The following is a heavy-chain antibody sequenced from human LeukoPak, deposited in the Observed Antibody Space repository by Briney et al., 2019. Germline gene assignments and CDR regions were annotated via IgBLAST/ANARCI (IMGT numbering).Heavy chain of an antibody. J-gene: IGHJ4*02. D-gene: IGHD3-10*01. CDR2: ISVYSGNT. CDR1: GYTFTSYG. CDR3: ARDEGWFGQLPLPTF. V-gene: IGHV1-18*01. Sequence: GASVKVSCKASGYTFTSYGITWVRQAPGQGLEWMGWISVYSGNTNYAQNLQDRVTMTTDTSTSTAYMELRSLRSDDTAVYYCARDEGWFGQLPLPTFWGQGTLVTVSS.